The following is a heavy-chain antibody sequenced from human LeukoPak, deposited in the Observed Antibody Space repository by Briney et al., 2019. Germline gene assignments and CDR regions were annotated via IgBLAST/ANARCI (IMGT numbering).Heavy chain of an antibody. D-gene: IGHD2-2*01. CDR1: GGSISSYY. V-gene: IGHV4-59*12. CDR3: AREILYQLLRERPYNWFDP. Sequence: SETLSLTCTVSGGSISSYYWSWIRQPPGKGLEWIGYIYYSGSTNYNPSLKSRVTISVDTSKNQFSLQLNSVTPEDTAVYYCAREILYQLLRERPYNWFDPWGQGTLVTVSS. CDR2: IYYSGST. J-gene: IGHJ5*02.